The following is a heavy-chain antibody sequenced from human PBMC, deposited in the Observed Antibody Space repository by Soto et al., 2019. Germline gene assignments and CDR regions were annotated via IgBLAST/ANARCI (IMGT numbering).Heavy chain of an antibody. CDR1: GGSISSGGYS. J-gene: IGHJ4*02. D-gene: IGHD3-22*01. CDR3: ASMRGGYDSRGYDY. Sequence: QLQLQESGSGLVKPSQTLSLTCAVSGGSISSGGYSWSWIRQPPGKGLEWIGYIYHSGSTYYNPSLKSRGTISVDRSKNQFSLKLSSVTAADTAVYYCASMRGGYDSRGYDYGGQGTLVTVSS. CDR2: IYHSGST. V-gene: IGHV4-30-2*01.